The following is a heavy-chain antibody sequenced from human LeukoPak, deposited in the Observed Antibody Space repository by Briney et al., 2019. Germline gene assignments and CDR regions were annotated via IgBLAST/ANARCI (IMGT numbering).Heavy chain of an antibody. CDR2: INHSGST. J-gene: IGHJ4*02. V-gene: IGHV4-4*02. Sequence: SETLSLTCAGAGGSISSSNWWSWVRQPPGKGREWIGEINHSGSTNYNPSLKSRVTISVDTSKDQFSLKLSSVPAADTAVYYCARHSRGSSWYVDYWGQGTLVTVSS. D-gene: IGHD6-13*01. CDR1: GGSISSSNW. CDR3: ARHSRGSSWYVDY.